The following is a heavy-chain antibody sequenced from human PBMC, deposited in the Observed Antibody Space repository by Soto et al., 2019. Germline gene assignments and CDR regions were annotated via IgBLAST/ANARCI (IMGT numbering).Heavy chain of an antibody. D-gene: IGHD3-3*01. CDR3: ARGGGVGVAGSAAFDM. V-gene: IGHV1-2*02. CDR2: INPATGAA. Sequence: QLHLVQSGAVVKKPGASVTVSCSASGYPVTAYYMHWVRQAPGRGLEWMGGINPATGAAKYTQTFQGRVTMTRGTSTSTVFMELGGLTSADTAVFYCARGGGVGVAGSAAFDMWGQGTLVTVSS. J-gene: IGHJ3*02. CDR1: GYPVTAYY.